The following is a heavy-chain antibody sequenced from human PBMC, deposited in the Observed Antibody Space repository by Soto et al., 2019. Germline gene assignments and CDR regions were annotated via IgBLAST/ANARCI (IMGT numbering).Heavy chain of an antibody. D-gene: IGHD3-16*02. CDR2: INHSGST. J-gene: IGHJ5*02. CDR3: ARQRQYDYIWGSYRGNWFDP. V-gene: IGHV4-34*01. Sequence: PLETLSLTCAVYGWSCSGYYWSWIRQPPGKGLEWIGEINHSGSTNYNPSLKSRVTISVDTSKNQFSLKLSSVTAADTAVYYCARQRQYDYIWGSYRGNWFDPWGQGTLVTVSS. CDR1: GWSCSGYY.